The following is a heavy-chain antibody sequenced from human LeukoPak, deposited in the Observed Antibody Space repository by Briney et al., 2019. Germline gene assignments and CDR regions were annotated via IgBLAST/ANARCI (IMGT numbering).Heavy chain of an antibody. V-gene: IGHV3-30*18. CDR2: ISYDGSNK. CDR1: GFTISSYG. J-gene: IGHJ6*02. Sequence: GRSLRLSCAASGFTISSYGMHWVRQAPGKGLEWVAVISYDGSNKYYADSVKGRFTISRDNSKNTLYLQMNSLRAEDTAVYYCAKSGYSSSYYGMDVWGQGTTVTVSS. D-gene: IGHD6-6*01. CDR3: AKSGYSSSYYGMDV.